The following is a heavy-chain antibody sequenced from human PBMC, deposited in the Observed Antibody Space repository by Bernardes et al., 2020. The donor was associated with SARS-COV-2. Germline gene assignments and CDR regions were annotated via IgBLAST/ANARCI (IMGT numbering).Heavy chain of an antibody. CDR1: SGSANTYY. V-gene: IGHV4-59*02. CDR2: IHYTGDT. CDR3: ARGINMIRVSDAFDF. Sequence: SESLSLTCTVASGSANTYYWSWIRQPPAKALEWIGFIHYTGDTNYNPSLKSRVTISIVTSMNQFSLQLSSVTAADTAVDDCARGINMIRVSDAFDFWGQGRVVTVSS. D-gene: IGHD3-10*01. J-gene: IGHJ3*01.